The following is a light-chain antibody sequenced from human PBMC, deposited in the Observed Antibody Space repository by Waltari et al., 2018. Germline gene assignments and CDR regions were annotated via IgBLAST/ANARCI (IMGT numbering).Light chain of an antibody. CDR1: ALPNHT. Sequence: SYELTQPPSVSLSPGQTARITCSGDALPNHTIHWYQQKPGQAPVLVIYKDNKRPSGIPERFSGSSSGTTVTLTITGVQAEDQADYYCQTADSSGTYPIFGGGTKLTVL. CDR2: KDN. V-gene: IGLV3-25*03. CDR3: QTADSSGTYPI. J-gene: IGLJ2*01.